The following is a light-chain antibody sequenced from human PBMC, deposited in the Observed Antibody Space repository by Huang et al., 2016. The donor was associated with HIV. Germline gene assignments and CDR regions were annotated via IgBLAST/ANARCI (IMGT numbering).Light chain of an antibody. J-gene: IGKJ1*01. V-gene: IGKV1-39*01. CDR3: QQSYSTPWT. CDR1: QCINSH. CDR2: SAS. Sequence: DIQMTQSPSSLSASIGDRVTITCRSSQCINSHLNWYQQCPGKAPKLLIYSASSLNIGVPSRFSGSGSATDVTLTISSLQPEDFGTYYCQQSYSTPWTFGQGTKVEIK.